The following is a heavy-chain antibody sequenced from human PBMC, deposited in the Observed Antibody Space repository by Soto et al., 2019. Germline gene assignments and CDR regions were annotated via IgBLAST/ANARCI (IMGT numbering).Heavy chain of an antibody. CDR2: ISGSGSST. CDR1: GFTLSSFS. CDR3: AISDYVSGGR. V-gene: IGHV3-23*01. D-gene: IGHD3-10*01. Sequence: GGSLRLSCAASGFTLSSFSMSWVRQAPGEGLEWVSAISGSGSSTFYADSVKGRFTISRDNSKNTLYLQMNSLRVEDTAVYYYAISDYVSGGRWGQGTLVTVSS. J-gene: IGHJ4*02.